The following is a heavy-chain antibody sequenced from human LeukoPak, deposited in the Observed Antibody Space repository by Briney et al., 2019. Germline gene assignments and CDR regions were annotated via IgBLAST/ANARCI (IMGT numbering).Heavy chain of an antibody. CDR3: TRDFVF. D-gene: IGHD3-3*01. CDR2: INQDGSVK. CDR1: GFAFSTYW. J-gene: IGHJ4*02. V-gene: IGHV3-7*01. Sequence: GGSLRLSCAASGFAFSTYWKDWVRQAPGKGLEWVGNINQDGSVKHYVDSVRGRFTISRDNARNSVNLQMNALRVEDTAVYYCTRDFVFWGQETLVTASS.